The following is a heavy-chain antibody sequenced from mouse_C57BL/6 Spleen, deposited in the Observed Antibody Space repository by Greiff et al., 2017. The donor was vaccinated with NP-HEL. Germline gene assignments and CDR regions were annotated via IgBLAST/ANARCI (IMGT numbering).Heavy chain of an antibody. V-gene: IGHV1-80*01. CDR3: ARNHGSSYPYYFDY. D-gene: IGHD1-1*01. CDR2: IYPGDGDT. Sequence: QVQLQQSGAELVKPGASVKISCKASGYAFSSYWMNWVKQRPGKGLEWIGQIYPGDGDTNYNGKFKGKATLTADKSSSTAYMQLSSLTSEDSAVYVCARNHGSSYPYYFDYWGQGTTLTVSS. CDR1: GYAFSSYW. J-gene: IGHJ2*01.